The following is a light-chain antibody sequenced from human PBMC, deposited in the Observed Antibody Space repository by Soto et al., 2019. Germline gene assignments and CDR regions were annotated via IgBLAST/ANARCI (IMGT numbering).Light chain of an antibody. CDR1: SNDVGGYKY. V-gene: IGLV2-14*03. Sequence: QSVLTQPASVSGSPGQSITXSCTGTSNDVGGYKYVSWYQQHPGKAPRLIIHDISHRPSGVSDRFAGSKSGNTAYLIISGLQAEDEDDYYCSSYNSRSLYVLGTGTKVTVL. CDR3: SSYNSRSLYV. CDR2: DIS. J-gene: IGLJ1*01.